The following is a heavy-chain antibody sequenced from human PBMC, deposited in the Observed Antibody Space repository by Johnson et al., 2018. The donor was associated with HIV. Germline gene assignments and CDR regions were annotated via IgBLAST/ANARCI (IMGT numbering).Heavy chain of an antibody. D-gene: IGHD1-26*01. Sequence: QVQLVESGGGVVQPGRSLRLSCAASGFTFSSYGMHWVRQAPGKGLEWVAVIYDDGSNRYYADSVKGRFTISRDNSKNTLYLQMNSLRAEDTAVYYCAKDGMGGNYWYAFDIWGQGTMVTISS. V-gene: IGHV3-30*18. CDR2: IYDDGSNR. J-gene: IGHJ3*02. CDR1: GFTFSSYG. CDR3: AKDGMGGNYWYAFDI.